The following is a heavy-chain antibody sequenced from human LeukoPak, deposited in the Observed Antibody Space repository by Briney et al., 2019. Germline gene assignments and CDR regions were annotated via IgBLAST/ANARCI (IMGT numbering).Heavy chain of an antibody. CDR1: GFTFDDYA. V-gene: IGHV3-9*01. J-gene: IGHJ3*02. CDR3: AKGLEYSSSRGAFDI. CDR2: ISWNSGSI. D-gene: IGHD6-6*01. Sequence: PGGSLRLSCAASGFTFDDYAMHWVRQAPGKGLEWVSGISWNSGSIGYADSVKGRFTISRDNAKNSLYLQMNSLRTEDTALYHCAKGLEYSSSRGAFDIWGQGTMVTVSS.